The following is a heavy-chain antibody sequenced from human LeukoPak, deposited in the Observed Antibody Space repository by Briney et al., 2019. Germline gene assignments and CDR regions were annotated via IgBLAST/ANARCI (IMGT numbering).Heavy chain of an antibody. CDR2: ISSSSSYI. Sequence: GGSLRLSCAASGFTFSSYAMNWVRQAPGKGLEWVSSISSSSSYIYYADSVKGRFTISRDNAKNPLYLQMNSLRAEDTAVYYCARDMRGQWLDLKAFDIWGQGTMVTVSS. CDR1: GFTFSSYA. V-gene: IGHV3-21*01. D-gene: IGHD6-19*01. CDR3: ARDMRGQWLDLKAFDI. J-gene: IGHJ3*02.